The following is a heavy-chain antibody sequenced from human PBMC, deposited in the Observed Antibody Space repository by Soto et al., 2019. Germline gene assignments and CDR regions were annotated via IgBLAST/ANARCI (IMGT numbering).Heavy chain of an antibody. CDR3: ARDKSITMVRGVLDY. CDR1: GYTFTGYY. CDR2: INPNSGGT. D-gene: IGHD3-10*01. J-gene: IGHJ4*02. Sequence: GASVKVSFKASGYTFTGYYMHWLRQAPGQGLEWMGWINPNSGGTNYAQKFQGRVTMTRDTSISTAYMELSRLRSDDTAVYYCARDKSITMVRGVLDYWGQGTLVTVSS. V-gene: IGHV1-2*02.